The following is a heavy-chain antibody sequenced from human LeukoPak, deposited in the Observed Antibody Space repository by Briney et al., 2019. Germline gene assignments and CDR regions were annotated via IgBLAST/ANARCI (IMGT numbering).Heavy chain of an antibody. CDR1: GGSISSSSYY. CDR2: IYYSGST. Sequence: SETLSLTCTVSGGSISSSSYYWGWIRQPPGKGLEWIGCIYYSGSTYYNPSLKSRVTISVDTSKNQFSLKLSSVTAADTAVYYCARVVPAAVPFDYWGQGTLVTVSS. J-gene: IGHJ4*02. V-gene: IGHV4-39*07. CDR3: ARVVPAAVPFDY. D-gene: IGHD2-2*02.